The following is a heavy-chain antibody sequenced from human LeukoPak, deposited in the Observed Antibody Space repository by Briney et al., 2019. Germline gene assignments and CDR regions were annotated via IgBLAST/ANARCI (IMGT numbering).Heavy chain of an antibody. V-gene: IGHV3-11*01. CDR1: GFTFSDYY. D-gene: IGHD3-22*01. CDR3: ARDLATYYYDSSGYYYVDY. Sequence: GGSLTLSCAASGFTFSDYYMSWIRQAPGKGQEWVSYISSSGSAIYYADSVKGRFTISRDNAKNSLYLQMNSLRAEDTAVYYCARDLATYYYDSSGYYYVDYWGQGTLVTVSS. J-gene: IGHJ4*02. CDR2: ISSSGSAI.